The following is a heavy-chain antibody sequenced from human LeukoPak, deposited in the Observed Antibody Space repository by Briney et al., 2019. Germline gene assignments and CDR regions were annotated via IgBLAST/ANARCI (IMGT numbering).Heavy chain of an antibody. V-gene: IGHV3-74*03. CDR1: GFTLSNDW. CDR2: INSDGSST. Sequence: PGGSLRLSCAAFGFTLSNDWTHWVRQAPGKGLVWVSRINSDGSSTMYADSVKGRFTISGDSAKNTLHLQTNSLRADDTAVYYCVVGGGIYWGQGTLVTVS. J-gene: IGHJ4*02. CDR3: VVGGGIY. D-gene: IGHD1-26*01.